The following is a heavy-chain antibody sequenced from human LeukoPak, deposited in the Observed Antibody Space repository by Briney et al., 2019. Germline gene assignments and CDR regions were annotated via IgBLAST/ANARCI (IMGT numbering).Heavy chain of an antibody. CDR2: IYHSGST. Sequence: SETLSLTCTVSGYSISSGYYWGWIRQPPGKGLEWIGSIYHSGSTYYNPSLKSRVTISVDTSKNQFSLKLSSVTAADTAVYYCARVYYSMGCDYWGQGTLVTVSS. J-gene: IGHJ4*02. V-gene: IGHV4-38-2*02. CDR1: GYSISSGYY. CDR3: ARVYYSMGCDY. D-gene: IGHD4-11*01.